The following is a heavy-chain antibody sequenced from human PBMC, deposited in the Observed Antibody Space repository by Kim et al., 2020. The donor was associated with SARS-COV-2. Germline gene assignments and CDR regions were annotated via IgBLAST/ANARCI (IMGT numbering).Heavy chain of an antibody. J-gene: IGHJ6*02. CDR1: GGTFSSYA. CDR2: IIPIFGTA. D-gene: IGHD6-19*01. V-gene: IGHV1-69*06. CDR3: ARGGRGSSGHYYYGMDV. Sequence: SVKVSCKASGGTFSSYAISWVRQAPGQGLEWMGGIIPIFGTANYAQKFQGRVTITADKSTSTAYMELSSLRSEDTAVYYCARGGRGSSGHYYYGMDVWGQGTTVTVSS.